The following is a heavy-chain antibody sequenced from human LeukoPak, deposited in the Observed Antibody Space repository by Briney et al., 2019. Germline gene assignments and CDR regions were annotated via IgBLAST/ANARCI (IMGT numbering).Heavy chain of an antibody. CDR3: TKWSGFGDD. Sequence: GGSLRLSCAASGFTFSSNSMTWVRQTPGKGLEWASGISGSGDSTFYADSVKGRFTISRDNSRNTLYLQMSSLRPEDTAVYYCTKWSGFGDDWGQETLVTVSS. CDR2: ISGSGDST. J-gene: IGHJ4*02. CDR1: GFTFSSNS. D-gene: IGHD3-10*01. V-gene: IGHV3-23*01.